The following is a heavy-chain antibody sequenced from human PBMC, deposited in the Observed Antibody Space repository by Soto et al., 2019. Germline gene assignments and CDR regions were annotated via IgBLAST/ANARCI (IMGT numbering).Heavy chain of an antibody. CDR1: GGTFSSYT. V-gene: IGHV1-69*02. CDR2: IIPILGIA. Sequence: GASVKVSCKASGGTFSSYTISWVRQAPGQGLEWMGRIIPILGIANYAQKFQGRVTITADKSTSTAYMELSSLRSEDTAVYYCARGILEWFRPYYYYYMDVWGKGTTVTVSS. CDR3: ARGILEWFRPYYYYYMDV. J-gene: IGHJ6*03. D-gene: IGHD3-3*01.